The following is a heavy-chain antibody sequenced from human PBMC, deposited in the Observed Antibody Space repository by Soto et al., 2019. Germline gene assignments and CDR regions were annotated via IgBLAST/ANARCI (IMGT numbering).Heavy chain of an antibody. D-gene: IGHD1-20*01. CDR3: TRDYNWENDY. CDR1: GFTFSDHF. J-gene: IGHJ4*02. V-gene: IGHV3-72*01. CDR2: IRNKGSSYST. Sequence: EVQLVESGGGLVQPGGSLRVSCAASGFTFSDHFMDWVRQAPGKGLEWIGRIRNKGSSYSTEYAASVEGRFTISRDDSSNSLSLQMNSLKIEDTAVYYCTRDYNWENDYWGQGTLVTVSS.